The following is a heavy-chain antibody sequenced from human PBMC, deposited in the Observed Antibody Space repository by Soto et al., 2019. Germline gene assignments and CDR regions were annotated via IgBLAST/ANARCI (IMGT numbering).Heavy chain of an antibody. Sequence: SETLSLTFTVSGDSLSTGGHYWSSIRQHPGKGLEWIGHIYDSVNTYYTPSLRSRVTISADMSKNQFSLNLRSVTAADTAVYYCARVDDRGYFAILTDYWGQGTLVTVSS. V-gene: IGHV4-31*03. CDR3: ARVDDRGYFAILTDY. D-gene: IGHD3-9*01. CDR2: IYDSVNT. CDR1: GDSLSTGGHY. J-gene: IGHJ4*02.